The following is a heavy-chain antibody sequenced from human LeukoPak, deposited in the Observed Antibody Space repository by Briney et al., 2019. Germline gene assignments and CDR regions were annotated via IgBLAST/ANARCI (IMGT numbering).Heavy chain of an antibody. V-gene: IGHV4-4*07. CDR2: IYTSGST. CDR1: GGSISSYY. CDR3: AREGYYDSSGYLDAFDI. J-gene: IGHJ3*02. D-gene: IGHD3-22*01. Sequence: SETQSLTCTVSGGSISSYYWSWIRQPAGKGPEWIGRIYTSGSTNYNPTLKSRVTMSVDTSKNEFSLKLSSVTAADLAVYYCAREGYYDSSGYLDAFDIWGQGTMVTVSS.